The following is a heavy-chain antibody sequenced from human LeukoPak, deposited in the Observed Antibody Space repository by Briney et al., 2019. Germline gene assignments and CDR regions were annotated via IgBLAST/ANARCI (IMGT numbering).Heavy chain of an antibody. J-gene: IGHJ4*02. CDR3: ARYAEMATTIPPYYFDY. D-gene: IGHD5-24*01. CDR1: GGSISSFY. Sequence: SETLSLTCNVSGGSISSFYWSWIRQPPGKGLEWIGDIYYSGSTNYTPSLKSRLTISVDTSKNQFSLKLSSVTAADTAVYYCARYAEMATTIPPYYFDYWGQGTLVTVSS. CDR2: IYYSGST. V-gene: IGHV4-59*01.